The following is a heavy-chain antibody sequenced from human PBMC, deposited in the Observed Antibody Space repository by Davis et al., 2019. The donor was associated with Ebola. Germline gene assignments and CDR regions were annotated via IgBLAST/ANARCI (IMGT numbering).Heavy chain of an antibody. CDR3: ARDPSSTMIRGIVVPDYYFDY. Sequence: GVLKISCAASGFTFSRYAMSWVRQAPGKGLQWVSSISDSGGSTYYADSVRGRFTISRDNAKNSLYLQMNSLRDEDTAVYYCARDPSSTMIRGIVVPDYYFDYWGQGALVTVSS. D-gene: IGHD3-10*01. J-gene: IGHJ4*02. CDR2: ISDSGGST. V-gene: IGHV3-23*01. CDR1: GFTFSRYA.